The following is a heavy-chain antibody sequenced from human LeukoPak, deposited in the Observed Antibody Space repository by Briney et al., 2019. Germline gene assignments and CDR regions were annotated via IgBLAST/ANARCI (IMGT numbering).Heavy chain of an antibody. D-gene: IGHD4-23*01. CDR2: IWYDGSNK. V-gene: IGHV3-33*01. CDR3: ARGGEGRWRPPKNYFDY. CDR1: GFTFSSYG. J-gene: IGHJ4*02. Sequence: PGRSLRLSCAASGFTFSSYGMHWVRQAPGKGLEWVAVIWYDGSNKYYADSVKGRFTISRDNSKNTLYLQMNSLRAEDTAVYYCARGGEGRWRPPKNYFDYWGREPWSPSPQ.